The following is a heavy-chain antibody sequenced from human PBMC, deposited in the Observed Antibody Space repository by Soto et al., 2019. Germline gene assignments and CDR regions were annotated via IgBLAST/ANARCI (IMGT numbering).Heavy chain of an antibody. CDR3: ARDNRPGSSGYYFDY. J-gene: IGHJ4*02. D-gene: IGHD6-19*01. V-gene: IGHV3-33*01. CDR2: IWYDGSNK. Sequence: GGSLRLSCAASGFTFSSYGMHWVRQAPGKGLEWVAVIWYDGSNKYYADSVKGRFTISRDNSKNTLYLQMNSLRAEDTAVYYCARDNRPGSSGYYFDYWGQGTLVTVSS. CDR1: GFTFSSYG.